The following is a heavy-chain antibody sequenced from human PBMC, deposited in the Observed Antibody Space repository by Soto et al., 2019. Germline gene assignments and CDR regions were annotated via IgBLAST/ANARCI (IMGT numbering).Heavy chain of an antibody. V-gene: IGHV3-23*01. J-gene: IGHJ4*02. CDR2: ISGSGGST. CDR3: AKSILPATAAVGVDY. D-gene: IGHD2-2*01. Sequence: EVQLLESGGGLVQPGGSLRLSCAASGFTFSSYAMSWVRQAPGKGLEWVSAISGSGGSTYYADSGKGRFTISRDNSKNTLYLQIKRLRAEDTAVYYCAKSILPATAAVGVDYWGQGTLVTVSS. CDR1: GFTFSSYA.